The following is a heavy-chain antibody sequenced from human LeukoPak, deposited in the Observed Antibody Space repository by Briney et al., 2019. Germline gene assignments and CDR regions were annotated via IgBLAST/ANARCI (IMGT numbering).Heavy chain of an antibody. CDR2: IYYSGST. J-gene: IGHJ4*02. CDR1: GGSISSSSYY. Sequence: SETLSLTCTVSGGSISSSSYYWGWIHQPPGKGLEWIGSIYYSGSTYYNPSLKSRVTISVDTSKNQFSLKLSSVTAADTAVYYCARGYYDSSGYYWYFDYWGQGTLVTVSS. CDR3: ARGYYDSSGYYWYFDY. V-gene: IGHV4-39*01. D-gene: IGHD3-22*01.